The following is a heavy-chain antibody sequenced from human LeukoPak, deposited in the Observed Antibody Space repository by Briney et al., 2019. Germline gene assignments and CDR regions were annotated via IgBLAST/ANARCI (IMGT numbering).Heavy chain of an antibody. CDR1: GGTFSSYA. CDR3: AREYYDSSGLKYAFDI. J-gene: IGHJ3*02. D-gene: IGHD3-22*01. V-gene: IGHV1-2*02. Sequence: ASVKVSCKASGGTFSSYAISWVRQAPGQGLEWMGRIDPDSGGTSYAQKFQGRVTMTTDTSISTAYMELSRMRSDDTAVYYCAREYYDSSGLKYAFDIWGQGTMVTVSS. CDR2: IDPDSGGT.